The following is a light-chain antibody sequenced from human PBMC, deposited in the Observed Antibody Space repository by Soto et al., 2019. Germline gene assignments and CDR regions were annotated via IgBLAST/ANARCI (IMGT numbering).Light chain of an antibody. J-gene: IGLJ1*01. CDR1: GSDVGGYNY. V-gene: IGLV2-8*01. CDR2: EVS. Sequence: QSVLTQPPSASGSPGQSVTISCTGTGSDVGGYNYVSWYQQHPGKAPKLMIYEVSKRPSGVPDRFSGSKSGNTASLTVSGLQAEDEADYYCSSYAGSNIHYVFGIGTKVTVL. CDR3: SSYAGSNIHYV.